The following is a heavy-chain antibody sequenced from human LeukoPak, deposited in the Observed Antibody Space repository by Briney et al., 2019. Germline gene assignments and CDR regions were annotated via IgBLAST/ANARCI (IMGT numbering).Heavy chain of an antibody. CDR1: GGSLSSYY. Sequence: SETLSLTCTVSGGSLSSYYWSWIRQPAGKGLEWIGRIYTSGSTNYNPSLKSRVTMSVDTSKNQFSLKLSSVTAADTAVYYCASGARGIMYYNGMDVWGQGTTVTVSS. J-gene: IGHJ6*02. D-gene: IGHD3-16*01. V-gene: IGHV4-4*07. CDR3: ASGARGIMYYNGMDV. CDR2: IYTSGST.